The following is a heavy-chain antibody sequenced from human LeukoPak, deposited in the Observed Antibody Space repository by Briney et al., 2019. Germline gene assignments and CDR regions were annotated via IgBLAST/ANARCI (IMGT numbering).Heavy chain of an antibody. CDR2: IYSGGST. D-gene: IGHD1-26*01. CDR3: ARDSHSGSYYRLDY. J-gene: IGHJ4*02. V-gene: IGHV3-53*01. Sequence: GGSLRLSCAASGFIVSSNYMSWVRQAPGKGLEWVSVIYSGGSTYYADSVRGRFTISRDNSKSTLYLQMNSLRAEDTAVYYCARDSHSGSYYRLDYWGQGTLVTVPP. CDR1: GFIVSSNY.